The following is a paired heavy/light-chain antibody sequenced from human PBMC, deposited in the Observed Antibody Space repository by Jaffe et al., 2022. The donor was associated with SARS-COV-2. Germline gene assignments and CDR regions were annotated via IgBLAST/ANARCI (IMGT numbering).Heavy chain of an antibody. V-gene: IGHV4-61*02. Sequence: QVQLQESGPGLVKPSQTLSLTCTVSGGSISSGSYYWSWIRQPAGKGLEWIGRIYTSGSTNYNPSLKSRVTISVDTSKNQFSLKLSSVTAADTAVYYCAREAARAGSYLGPGYYYGMDVWGQGTTVTVSS. CDR3: AREAARAGSYLGPGYYYGMDV. CDR1: GGSISSGSYY. D-gene: IGHD3-10*01. J-gene: IGHJ6*02. CDR2: IYTSGST.
Light chain of an antibody. Sequence: QSVLTQPPSASGTPGQRVTISCSGSSSNIGSNTVNWYQQLPGTAPKLLIYSNNQRPSGVPDRFSGSKSGTSASLAISGLQSEDEADYYCAAWDDSLFWVFGGGTKLTVL. CDR1: SSNIGSNT. V-gene: IGLV1-44*01. J-gene: IGLJ3*02. CDR2: SNN. CDR3: AAWDDSLFWV.